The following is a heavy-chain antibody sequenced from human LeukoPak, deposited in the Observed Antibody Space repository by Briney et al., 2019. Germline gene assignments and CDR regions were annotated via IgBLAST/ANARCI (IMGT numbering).Heavy chain of an antibody. Sequence: GGSLRLSCAASGFTFSSYAMHWVRQAPGKGLEWVAVISYDGSNKYYADSVKGRFTISRDNSKNTLYLQMNSLRAEDTAVYYCARVVVMTHYFDYWGQGTLVTVSS. V-gene: IGHV3-30-3*01. CDR3: ARVVVMTHYFDY. CDR1: GFTFSSYA. J-gene: IGHJ4*02. CDR2: ISYDGSNK. D-gene: IGHD3-22*01.